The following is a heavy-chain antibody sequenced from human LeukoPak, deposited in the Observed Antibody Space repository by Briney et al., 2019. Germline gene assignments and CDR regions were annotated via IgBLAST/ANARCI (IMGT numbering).Heavy chain of an antibody. D-gene: IGHD1-1*01. CDR1: GYTFTSYG. V-gene: IGHV1-69*13. J-gene: IGHJ4*02. CDR2: IIPIFGTA. Sequence: SVKVSCKASGYTFTSYGISWVRQAPGQGLEWMGGIIPIFGTANYAQKFQGRVTITADESTSTAYMELSSLRSEDTAVYYCARAHRQLERLGRYYFDYWGQGTLVTVSS. CDR3: ARAHRQLERLGRYYFDY.